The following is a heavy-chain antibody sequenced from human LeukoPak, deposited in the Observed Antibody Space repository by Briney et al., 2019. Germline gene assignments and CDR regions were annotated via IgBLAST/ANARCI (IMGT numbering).Heavy chain of an antibody. CDR2: IYYSGST. CDR1: GGSISSYY. Sequence: SETLSLTCTVSGGSISSYYWSWIRQPPGEGLEWIGYIYYSGSTNYNPSLKSRVTISVDTSKNQFSLKLSSVTAADTAVYYCAREGYDSSGYPVGYFQHWGQGTLVTVSS. CDR3: AREGYDSSGYPVGYFQH. J-gene: IGHJ1*01. D-gene: IGHD3-22*01. V-gene: IGHV4-59*01.